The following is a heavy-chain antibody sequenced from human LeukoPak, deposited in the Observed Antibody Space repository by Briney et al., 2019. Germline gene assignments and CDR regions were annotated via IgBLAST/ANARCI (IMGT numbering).Heavy chain of an antibody. J-gene: IGHJ6*02. Sequence: GGSLRLSCAASGFTFSSYGMHWVRQAPGKGLEWVAVISYDGSHKYYADSVKGRFTISRDNTKNTLFVQMNSLRAEDTAVYYCAKSLRGDSRTYPYYYGMDVWGQGTTVTVSS. CDR1: GFTFSSYG. D-gene: IGHD3-16*02. CDR3: AKSLRGDSRTYPYYYGMDV. CDR2: ISYDGSHK. V-gene: IGHV3-30*18.